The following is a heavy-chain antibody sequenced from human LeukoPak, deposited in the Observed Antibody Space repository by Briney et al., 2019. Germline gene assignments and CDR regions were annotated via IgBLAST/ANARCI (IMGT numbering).Heavy chain of an antibody. V-gene: IGHV3-43*02. D-gene: IGHD5-24*01. Sequence: GGSLRLSCAASGFTFDDYAMHWVRQGPGKSLEWVSLINENGDIAYYGDSVRGRFTVSRDNAKNSLYLQMNSLRAEDTAVYYCARGWAFDIWGQGTMVTVSS. CDR3: ARGWAFDI. CDR1: GFTFDDYA. J-gene: IGHJ3*02. CDR2: INENGDIA.